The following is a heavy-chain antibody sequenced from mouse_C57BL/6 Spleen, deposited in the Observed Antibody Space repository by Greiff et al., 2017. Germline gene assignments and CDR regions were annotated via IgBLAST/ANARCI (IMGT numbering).Heavy chain of an antibody. CDR1: GFTFSDYG. J-gene: IGHJ2*01. CDR2: ISSGSSTF. V-gene: IGHV5-17*01. Sequence: EVKVVEFGGGLVKPGGSRNSSGAASGFTFSDYGMHWVRQAPEKGLEWVAYISSGSSTFYYADTVKGRFTISRDNAKNTLFLQMTSLRSEDTAMYYCARDYGSFFDYWGQGTTLTVSS. CDR3: ARDYGSFFDY. D-gene: IGHD1-1*01.